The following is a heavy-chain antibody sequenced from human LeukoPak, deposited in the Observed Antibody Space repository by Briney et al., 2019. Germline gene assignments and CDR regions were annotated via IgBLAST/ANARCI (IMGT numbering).Heavy chain of an antibody. D-gene: IGHD4-17*01. J-gene: IGHJ4*02. CDR3: ARDPLFDYGDHGPSDY. CDR2: ISNSGSII. V-gene: IGHV3-48*03. Sequence: GGSLRLSCATSGFTFGSHEMNWVRQAPGKGLEWVSHISNSGSIIYYSDSVKGRFTISRDNAKKSLYLQMNSLRAEDTAVYYCARDPLFDYGDHGPSDYWGQGTLVTVSS. CDR1: GFTFGSHE.